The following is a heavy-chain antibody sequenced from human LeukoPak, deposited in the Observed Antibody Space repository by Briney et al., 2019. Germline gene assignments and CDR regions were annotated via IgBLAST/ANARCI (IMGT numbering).Heavy chain of an antibody. CDR3: AGDRRYYGSGGYDY. D-gene: IGHD3-10*01. V-gene: IGHV3-21*01. J-gene: IGHJ4*02. CDR2: ISSSSSYI. CDR1: GFTFSSYS. Sequence: PGGSLRLSCAASGFTFSSYSMNWVRQAPGKGLEWVSSISSSSSYIYYADSVKGRFTISRDNAKNSLYLQMNSLRAEDTAVYYCAGDRRYYGSGGYDYWGQGTLVTVSS.